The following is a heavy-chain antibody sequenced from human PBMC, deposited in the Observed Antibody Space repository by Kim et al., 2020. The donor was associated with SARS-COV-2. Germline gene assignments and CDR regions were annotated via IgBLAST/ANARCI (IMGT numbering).Heavy chain of an antibody. V-gene: IGHV3-21*01. CDR2: SGNYI. CDR3: ARGFYDH. J-gene: IGHJ4*02. Sequence: SGNYIYYADSVKGRFTISRDNDKNSLYLQMNSLRAEDTAVYDCARGFYDHWGQGTLVTVSS.